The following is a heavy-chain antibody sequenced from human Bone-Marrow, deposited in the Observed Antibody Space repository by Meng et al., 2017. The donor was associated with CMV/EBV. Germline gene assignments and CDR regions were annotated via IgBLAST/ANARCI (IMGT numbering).Heavy chain of an antibody. Sequence: GESLKISCAASGFTFSDYYISWIRQAPGKGLEWVSYIRSSDGTLYYADSVKGRFTISRDNAKNSLFLQMNSLRADDTAVYYCARGSPDYEYYYYGMDVWGQGTTVTVSS. J-gene: IGHJ6*02. D-gene: IGHD4-17*01. CDR2: IRSSDGTL. CDR1: GFTFSDYY. CDR3: ARGSPDYEYYYYGMDV. V-gene: IGHV3-11*04.